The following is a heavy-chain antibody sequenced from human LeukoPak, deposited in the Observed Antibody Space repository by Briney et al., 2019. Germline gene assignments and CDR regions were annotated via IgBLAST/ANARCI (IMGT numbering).Heavy chain of an antibody. V-gene: IGHV4-39*02. CDR1: GGSISSSSYY. Sequence: PSETLSLTCTVSGGSISSSSYYWGWIRQPPGKGLEWIGSIYYSGSTYYNPSLKSRVTISVDTSKNQFSLKLSSVTAADTAVYYCARDRGALYDGADYWGQGTLVTVSS. J-gene: IGHJ4*02. D-gene: IGHD3-10*01. CDR2: IYYSGST. CDR3: ARDRGALYDGADY.